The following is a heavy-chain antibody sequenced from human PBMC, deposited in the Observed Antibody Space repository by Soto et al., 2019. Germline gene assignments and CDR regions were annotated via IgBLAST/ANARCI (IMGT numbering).Heavy chain of an antibody. CDR1: GGSISSYY. D-gene: IGHD5-18*01. J-gene: IGHJ4*02. V-gene: IGHV4-59*01. CDR3: ARGGGYSYGRLDY. Sequence: PSETLSLTCTVSGGSISSYYWSWIRQPPGKGLEWIGYIYSSGSTNYNPSLKSRVTISVDTSKNQFSLKLSSVTAADTAVYYCARGGGYSYGRLDYWGQGTLVTVSS. CDR2: IYSSGST.